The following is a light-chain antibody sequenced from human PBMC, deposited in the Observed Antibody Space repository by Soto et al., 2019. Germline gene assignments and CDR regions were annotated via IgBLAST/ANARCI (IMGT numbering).Light chain of an antibody. Sequence: EIVLTQSPATLSLSPGERATLSCRASQSVSSYLAWYQQAPGQAPRLLLYGASTRATGIPARFSGSGSGTESTLTISSLQSEDFAVYYCQQYNNWPRTFGQGTKVDI. CDR2: GAS. V-gene: IGKV3-15*01. CDR1: QSVSSY. J-gene: IGKJ1*01. CDR3: QQYNNWPRT.